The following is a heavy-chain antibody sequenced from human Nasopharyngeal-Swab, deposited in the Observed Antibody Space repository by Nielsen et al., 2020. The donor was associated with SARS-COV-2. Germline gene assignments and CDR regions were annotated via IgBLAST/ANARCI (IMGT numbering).Heavy chain of an antibody. Sequence: GESLKISCAASGFTLSSYSMNWVRQAPGKGLEWVSSISSSSTYIYYADSVKGRFTISRDNAKNSLYLQMNSLRAKDTAVYYCARTGYSFGFDAFDVWGQGTMVTVSS. CDR2: ISSSSTYI. CDR1: GFTLSSYS. CDR3: ARTGYSFGFDAFDV. D-gene: IGHD5-18*01. J-gene: IGHJ3*01. V-gene: IGHV3-21*01.